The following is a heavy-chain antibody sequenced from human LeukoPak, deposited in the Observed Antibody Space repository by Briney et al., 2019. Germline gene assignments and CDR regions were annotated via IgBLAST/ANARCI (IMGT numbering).Heavy chain of an antibody. D-gene: IGHD1-26*01. Sequence: PSETLSLTCTVSGGSISSYYWSWIRQPPGKGLEWIGYIYYSGSTNYNPSLKSRVTISVDTSKNQFSLKLSSVTAADTAVYYCARDLWGPSGSYGFEAFDIWGQGTMVTVSS. CDR3: ARDLWGPSGSYGFEAFDI. V-gene: IGHV4-59*01. CDR2: IYYSGST. CDR1: GGSISSYY. J-gene: IGHJ3*02.